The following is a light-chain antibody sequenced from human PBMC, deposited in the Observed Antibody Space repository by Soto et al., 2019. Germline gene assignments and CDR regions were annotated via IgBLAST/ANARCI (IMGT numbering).Light chain of an antibody. V-gene: IGKV3-15*01. CDR3: KQYYNWPRT. CDR2: GAS. Sequence: IVMTQSPATLSVSPGERATLSCRASQSVSSNLAWYQHKPGQAHRLLVYGASTRASGIQDRFSGSGSGTEFTLSIRSLQSEDFAVYYCKQYYNWPRTFGQGTKVDIK. CDR1: QSVSSN. J-gene: IGKJ1*01.